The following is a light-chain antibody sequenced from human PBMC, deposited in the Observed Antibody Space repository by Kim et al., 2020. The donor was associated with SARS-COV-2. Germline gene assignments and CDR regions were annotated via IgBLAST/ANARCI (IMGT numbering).Light chain of an antibody. CDR3: QVWDNSQGV. V-gene: IGLV3-1*01. Sequence: SYELTQPPSVSVSPGQTASVTCSGNKLGNKYASWYQQRPGQSPVLVMYENNKRPSGVPERFSGSNSGNTATLTIRVTQALDEADYYCQVWDNSQGVFGGGTQLTVL. J-gene: IGLJ3*02. CDR2: ENN. CDR1: KLGNKY.